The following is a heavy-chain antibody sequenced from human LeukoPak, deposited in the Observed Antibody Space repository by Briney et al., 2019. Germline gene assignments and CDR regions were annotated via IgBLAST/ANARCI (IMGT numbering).Heavy chain of an antibody. Sequence: SVKVSCKASGGTFSSYAISWVRQAPGQGLEWMGRIIPILGIANYAQKFQGRVTITADKSTSTAYMELSSLRSEDTAVYYCARAHDYGDYEGDYWGQGTLVTVSS. CDR2: IIPILGIA. CDR1: GGTFSSYA. D-gene: IGHD4-17*01. J-gene: IGHJ4*02. V-gene: IGHV1-69*04. CDR3: ARAHDYGDYEGDY.